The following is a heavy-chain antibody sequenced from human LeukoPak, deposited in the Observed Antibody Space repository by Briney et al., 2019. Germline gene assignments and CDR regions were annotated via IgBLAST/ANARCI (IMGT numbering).Heavy chain of an antibody. V-gene: IGHV4-59*01. D-gene: IGHD2-15*01. CDR3: ARDYCSGSSCYPDNGSDP. CDR1: GGSISGYY. J-gene: IGHJ5*02. Sequence: SETLSLTCTVSGGSISGYYWSWIRQPPGKGLEWIGNIYYSGSTNYNPSLKSRVTISVDTSKNQFSLKLKSVTAADTAVYYCARDYCSGSSCYPDNGSDPWGQGTLVTVSS. CDR2: IYYSGST.